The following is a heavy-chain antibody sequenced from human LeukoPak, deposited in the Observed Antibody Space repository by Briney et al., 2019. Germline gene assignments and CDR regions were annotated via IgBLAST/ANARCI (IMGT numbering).Heavy chain of an antibody. CDR1: GGSFSGYY. J-gene: IGHJ5*02. Sequence: ASETLSLTCAVYGGSFSGYYWSWIRQPPGKGLEWIGEINHSGSTNYNPSLKSRVTISVDTSKNQFSLKLSSVTAADTAVYYCASQNYDFWSGFNWFDPWGQGTLVTVSS. V-gene: IGHV4-34*01. CDR2: INHSGST. D-gene: IGHD3-3*01. CDR3: ASQNYDFWSGFNWFDP.